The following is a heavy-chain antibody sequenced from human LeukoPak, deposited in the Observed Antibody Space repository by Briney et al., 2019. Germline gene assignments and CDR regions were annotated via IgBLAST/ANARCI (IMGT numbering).Heavy chain of an antibody. Sequence: GGSLRLSCTASGFNFGDYAMSWVRQAPGKGLEWVSFIRSKAYGGTTDYAASVKGRFTISRDDSKSIAYLQMNSLKTEDTAVYYCTGDSAAMILHGMDVWGQGTTVTVSS. CDR1: GFNFGDYA. CDR3: TGDSAAMILHGMDV. V-gene: IGHV3-49*04. J-gene: IGHJ6*02. CDR2: IRSKAYGGTT. D-gene: IGHD3-16*01.